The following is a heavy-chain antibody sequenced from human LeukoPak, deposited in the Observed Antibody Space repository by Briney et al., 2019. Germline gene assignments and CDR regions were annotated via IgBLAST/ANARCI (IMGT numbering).Heavy chain of an antibody. CDR3: AKYSEAITMIVPEDDAFDI. CDR1: GGSLSSYY. Sequence: PSETLSLTCTVSGGSLSSYYWSWIRQPPGKGLEWIGFIYYSGSTNYNPSLKSRVTISVDTSKNQSSLKLSSVTAADTAVYYCAKYSEAITMIVPEDDAFDIWGQGTMVTVSS. V-gene: IGHV4-59*08. D-gene: IGHD3-22*01. CDR2: IYYSGST. J-gene: IGHJ3*02.